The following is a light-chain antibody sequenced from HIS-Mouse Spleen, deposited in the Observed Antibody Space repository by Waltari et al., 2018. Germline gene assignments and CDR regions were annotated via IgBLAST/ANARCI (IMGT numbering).Light chain of an antibody. CDR3: SSYTSSSTYV. J-gene: IGLJ1*01. CDR1: SSDAGGYNY. V-gene: IGLV2-14*03. Sequence: QSALTQPASVSGSPGQPITISCPGTSSDAGGYNYCSWYQQHPCQAPKPLLYDVSNRPSGVSNRFSGSKSGNTASLTISGLQAEDEADYYCSSYTSSSTYVFGTGTKVTVL. CDR2: DVS.